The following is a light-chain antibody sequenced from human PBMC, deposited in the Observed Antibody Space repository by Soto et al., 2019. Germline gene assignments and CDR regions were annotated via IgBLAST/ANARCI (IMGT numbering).Light chain of an antibody. Sequence: QSALTKPASVSGSPGQSITISCTGTSSDVGSYNYVSWYQQHPGKAPKLMIYEVSDRPSGISSRFSCSKSGNTASLTISGIQTEDEADYYCSSYTSSSTLFGTGTKLTVL. J-gene: IGLJ1*01. CDR3: SSYTSSSTL. V-gene: IGLV2-14*01. CDR1: SSDVGSYNY. CDR2: EVS.